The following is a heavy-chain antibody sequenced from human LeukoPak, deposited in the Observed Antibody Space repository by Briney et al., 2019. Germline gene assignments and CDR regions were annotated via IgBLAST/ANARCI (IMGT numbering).Heavy chain of an antibody. CDR1: GFSLSTSGVG. Sequence: SGPTLANPTQTLTLTCTFSGFSLSTSGVGVGWIRQPPGKALEWLALISWSDDKRYNPSLKSRLNITKDTFKNQLVLTMTNMHPVDTATYYSAHRRGYCSSTSCLLCFDPWGQGTLVTVSS. D-gene: IGHD2-2*01. J-gene: IGHJ5*02. CDR2: ISWSDDK. CDR3: AHRRGYCSSTSCLLCFDP. V-gene: IGHV2-5*01.